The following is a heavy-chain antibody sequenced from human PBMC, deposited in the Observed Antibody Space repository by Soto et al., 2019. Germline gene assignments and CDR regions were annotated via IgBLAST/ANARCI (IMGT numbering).Heavy chain of an antibody. CDR2: INTYTGDT. CDR3: ARYIIILPGAIGGPGHSYMVF. CDR1: AYTFPSHG. J-gene: IGHJ6*03. D-gene: IGHD2-2*01. Sequence: QVQLVQSGPEGKKPGASVKVSCKASAYTFPSHGITWVRQAPGQGLEWMGWINTYTGDTNYAQKFRGRVTMTTDTSTSTAYMELRRLTPDDTAVYYCARYIIILPGAIGGPGHSYMVFWGKGTTVTVSS. V-gene: IGHV1-18*01.